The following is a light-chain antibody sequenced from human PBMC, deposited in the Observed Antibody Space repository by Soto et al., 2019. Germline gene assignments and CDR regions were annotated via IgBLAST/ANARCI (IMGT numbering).Light chain of an antibody. J-gene: IGKJ3*01. CDR3: QETYSVPLFT. Sequence: EIVLTQSPAILSLSPGERATLSCRASQSVSNYLAWYQQKPGQAPRLVIYDASSRATGIPARFSGSGSGTDFTLTITSLQPEDFGTYYCQETYSVPLFTFGPGTKVDIK. V-gene: IGKV3-11*01. CDR2: DAS. CDR1: QSVSNY.